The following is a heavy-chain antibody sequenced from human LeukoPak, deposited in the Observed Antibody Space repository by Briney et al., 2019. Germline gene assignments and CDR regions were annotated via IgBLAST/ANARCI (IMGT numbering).Heavy chain of an antibody. CDR3: ARDPGSPRGYFDL. V-gene: IGHV4-30-2*01. CDR2: IYHSGST. Sequence: SQTLSLTRAVSGGSISSGGYSWSWIRQPPGKGLEWIGYIYHSGSTYYNPSLKSRVTISVDRSKNQFSLKLSSMTAADTAVYYCARDPGSPRGYFDLWGRGTLVTVSS. J-gene: IGHJ2*01. CDR1: GGSISSGGYS. D-gene: IGHD2-15*01.